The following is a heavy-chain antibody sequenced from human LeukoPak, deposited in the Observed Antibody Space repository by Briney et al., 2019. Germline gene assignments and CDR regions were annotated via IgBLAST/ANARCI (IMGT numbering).Heavy chain of an antibody. D-gene: IGHD3-10*01. Sequence: SETLSLTCTVSSGSIGSCRNYWGWIRQAPGKGLEGFGNDYYSGSTCYNPYLKSRVSISVDTSKNQFSLKLRSVTAADTAIYYCARASFDVVFGNWFDHWGQGTLVTVSS. CDR1: SGSIGSCRNY. J-gene: IGHJ5*02. CDR2: DYYSGST. V-gene: IGHV4-39*01. CDR3: ARASFDVVFGNWFDH.